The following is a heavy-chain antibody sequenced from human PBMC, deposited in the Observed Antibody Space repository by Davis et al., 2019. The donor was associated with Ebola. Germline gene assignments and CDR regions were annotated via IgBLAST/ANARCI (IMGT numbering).Heavy chain of an antibody. CDR1: GFTFSSYS. Sequence: PGGSLRLSCAASGFTFSSYSMNWVRQAPGKGLEWVSVIYSGGSTYYADSVKGRFTISRDNSKNTLYLQMNSLRAEDTAVYYCARGGVDTAMDGLDYWGQGTLVTVSS. CDR2: IYSGGST. V-gene: IGHV3-53*01. D-gene: IGHD5-18*01. J-gene: IGHJ4*02. CDR3: ARGGVDTAMDGLDY.